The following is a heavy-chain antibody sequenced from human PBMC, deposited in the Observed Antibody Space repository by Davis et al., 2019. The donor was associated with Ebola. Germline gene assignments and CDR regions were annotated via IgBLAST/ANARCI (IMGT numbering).Heavy chain of an antibody. CDR1: GFAFPSYS. V-gene: IGHV3-21*06. CDR3: ASERYYPYYFES. CDR2: IESNSNFI. D-gene: IGHD3-10*01. Sequence: GESLKISCAASGFAFPSYSMNWVRQAPGKGLEWISSIESNSNFIYYADSVRGRFTISRDNAKNVLHLQMNSLRAEDTAVYFCASERYYPYYFESWGRGILVSVSS. J-gene: IGHJ4*02.